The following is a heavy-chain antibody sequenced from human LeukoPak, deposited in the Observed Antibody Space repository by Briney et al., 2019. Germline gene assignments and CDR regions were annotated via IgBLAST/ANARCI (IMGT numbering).Heavy chain of an antibody. V-gene: IGHV4-34*01. J-gene: IGHJ5*01. Sequence: SETLSLTCAVYDGSFSGYYCSWIRKPPGKGLEWIGEINHSGSANYNPSLKSRVTILLDTSKNQFSLNLSSVTAADTAVYYCARRPRGVIIKTWFDSWGQGTLVTVSS. D-gene: IGHD3-10*01. CDR1: DGSFSGYY. CDR3: ARRPRGVIIKTWFDS. CDR2: INHSGSA.